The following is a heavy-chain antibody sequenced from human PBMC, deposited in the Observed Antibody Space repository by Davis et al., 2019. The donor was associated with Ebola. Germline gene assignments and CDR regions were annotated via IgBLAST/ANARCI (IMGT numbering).Heavy chain of an antibody. V-gene: IGHV3-30*04. CDR2: ISYDGSNK. CDR3: AKDEGAVVPADILYYYYGMDV. J-gene: IGHJ6*02. CDR1: GFTFSSYA. D-gene: IGHD2-2*01. Sequence: GESLKISCAASGFTFSSYAMHWVRQAPGKGLEWVAVISYDGSNKYYADSVKGRFTISRDNSKNTLYLQMNSLRAEDTAVYYCAKDEGAVVPADILYYYYGMDVWGQGTTVTVSS.